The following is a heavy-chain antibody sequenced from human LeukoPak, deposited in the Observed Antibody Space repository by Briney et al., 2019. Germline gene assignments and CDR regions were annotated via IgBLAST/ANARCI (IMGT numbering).Heavy chain of an antibody. CDR2: IIPIFGTA. D-gene: IGHD3-10*01. CDR1: GGTYSSYA. J-gene: IGHJ4*02. Sequence: SVKVSCKASGGTYSSYAISWVRQGPGQGLEWMGGIIPIFGTANYAQKFQGRVTITADKSTSTAYMELSSLRSEDTAVYYCARERFGELTHTPVFDYWGQGTLVTVSS. V-gene: IGHV1-69*06. CDR3: ARERFGELTHTPVFDY.